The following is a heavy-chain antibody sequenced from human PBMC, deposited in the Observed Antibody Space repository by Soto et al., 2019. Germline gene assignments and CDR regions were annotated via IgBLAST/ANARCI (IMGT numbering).Heavy chain of an antibody. Sequence: SVKVSCKASGGTCSSYAISWVRQAPGQGLEWMGGIIPIFGTGNYAQKFQGRVTITADESTSTAYMELRSLRSDATAVYYCGRHPGFIHCSSNTCYGSYYYYMDVWGKXTTVTVSS. D-gene: IGHD2-2*01. CDR3: GRHPGFIHCSSNTCYGSYYYYMDV. V-gene: IGHV1-69*13. CDR1: GGTCSSYA. J-gene: IGHJ6*03. CDR2: IIPIFGTG.